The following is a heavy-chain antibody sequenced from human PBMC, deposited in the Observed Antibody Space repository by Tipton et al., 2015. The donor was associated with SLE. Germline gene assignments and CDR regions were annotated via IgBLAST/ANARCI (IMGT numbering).Heavy chain of an antibody. CDR1: GFIFDDYG. D-gene: IGHD3-3*01. J-gene: IGHJ4*02. Sequence: SGFIFDDYGMSWVRQAPGKGLEWVSVINWHGGSTGYADSVKGRFTISRDNAKNSLYLQMNSLRADDTALYYCAREETLEWLSFFDYWGQGTLVTVSS. V-gene: IGHV3-20*03. CDR2: INWHGGST. CDR3: AREETLEWLSFFDY.